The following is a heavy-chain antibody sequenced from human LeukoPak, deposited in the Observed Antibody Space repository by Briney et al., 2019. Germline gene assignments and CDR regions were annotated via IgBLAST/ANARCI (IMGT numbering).Heavy chain of an antibody. CDR2: IYYSGST. Sequence: PSETPSLTCTVSGGSISSYYWNWIRQPPGKGLEWIGYIYYSGSTNYNPSLKSRVTISLDTSKNQFSLNLTSVTAADTAVYYCARFTPQGYGWGGYNRFDPWGQGTLVTVSS. CDR1: GGSISSYY. J-gene: IGHJ5*02. V-gene: IGHV4-59*01. D-gene: IGHD3-16*01. CDR3: ARFTPQGYGWGGYNRFDP.